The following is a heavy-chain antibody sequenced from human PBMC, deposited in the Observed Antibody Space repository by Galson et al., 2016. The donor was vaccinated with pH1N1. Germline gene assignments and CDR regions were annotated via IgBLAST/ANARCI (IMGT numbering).Heavy chain of an antibody. CDR1: GYRFEDYA. CDR2: IYGGSARI. Sequence: SLRLSCAGSGYRFEDYAMHWVRQSPEKGLEWVAGIYGGSARIDYADSVKGRFTISRDDAKESLFLQMNNLRSEDTALYYCAKDKAGDLDSWGQGTLVTVSS. V-gene: IGHV3-9*01. D-gene: IGHD3-10*01. CDR3: AKDKAGDLDS. J-gene: IGHJ4*02.